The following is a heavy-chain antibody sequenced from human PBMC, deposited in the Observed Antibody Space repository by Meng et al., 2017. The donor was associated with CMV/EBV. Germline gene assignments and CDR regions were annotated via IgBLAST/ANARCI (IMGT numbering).Heavy chain of an antibody. CDR1: GGSFSVYY. V-gene: IGHV4-34*01. CDR3: ARGGNWFDP. CDR2: INHSGST. Sequence: VQLKRGGHGLLKPSDTPSLTCAGYGGSFSVYYWSWIRQPQGKGLEWIGEINHSGSTNYNPSLKSRVTISVDTSKNQFSLKLSSVTAADTAVYYCARGGNWFDPWGQGTLVTVSS. J-gene: IGHJ5*02.